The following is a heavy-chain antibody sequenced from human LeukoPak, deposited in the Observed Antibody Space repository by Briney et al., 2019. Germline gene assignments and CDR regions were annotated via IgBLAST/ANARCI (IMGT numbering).Heavy chain of an antibody. D-gene: IGHD3-3*01. J-gene: IGHJ5*02. V-gene: IGHV1-69*05. Sequence: SVKVFCKASGGTFSSYAISWVRQAPGQGFEWMGGIIPIFGTANYAQKFQGRVTITTDESTSTAYMELSSLRSEDTAVYYCARGRVAYYVFWSGPNWFDPWGQGTLVTVSS. CDR3: ARGRVAYYVFWSGPNWFDP. CDR1: GGTFSSYA. CDR2: IIPIFGTA.